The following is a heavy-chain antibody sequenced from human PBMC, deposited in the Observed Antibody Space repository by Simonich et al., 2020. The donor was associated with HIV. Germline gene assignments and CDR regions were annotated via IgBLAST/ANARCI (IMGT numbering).Heavy chain of an antibody. V-gene: IGHV4-34*01. D-gene: IGHD6-13*01. Sequence: QVQLQQWGAGLLKPSETLSLTCAVYGGSFSGYYWRWIRQPPGKGLEWIGETNHKESTNYNPSLKGRVTISVDTSKNQFSLKLSSVTAADTAVYYCARLTAGGLGEYFQHWGQGTLVTVSS. CDR3: ARLTAGGLGEYFQH. CDR2: TNHKEST. CDR1: GGSFSGYY. J-gene: IGHJ1*01.